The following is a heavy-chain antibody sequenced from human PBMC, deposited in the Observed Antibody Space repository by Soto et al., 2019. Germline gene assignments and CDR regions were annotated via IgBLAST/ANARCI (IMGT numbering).Heavy chain of an antibody. Sequence: EVQLVESGGDLVQPGGSLRLSCAASGFTVSSHYMNWVRQAPGKGLEWVSLIQSGGSTFYADSVKGRFTISRDNSKNTLFLQMNRLRVEDTAMYYCSRDDVYCSGGSCYGVTMDVWGRGTTVTVSS. V-gene: IGHV3-66*01. CDR3: SRDDVYCSGGSCYGVTMDV. J-gene: IGHJ6*03. CDR2: IQSGGST. CDR1: GFTVSSHY. D-gene: IGHD2-15*01.